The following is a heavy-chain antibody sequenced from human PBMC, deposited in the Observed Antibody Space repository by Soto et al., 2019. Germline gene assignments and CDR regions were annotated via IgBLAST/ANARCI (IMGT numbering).Heavy chain of an antibody. CDR2: IWYDGSNK. D-gene: IGHD3-10*01. V-gene: IGHV3-33*01. J-gene: IGHJ4*02. CDR3: ATTAMVRGAFDY. CDR1: GFTFSSYG. Sequence: QVQLVESGGGVVQPGRSLRLSCAASGFTFSSYGMHWVRQAPGKGLEWVAVIWYDGSNKYYADSVKGRFTISRDNSKNTLELHVTSLRAEDTAVYYCATTAMVRGAFDYWGQGTLVTVSS.